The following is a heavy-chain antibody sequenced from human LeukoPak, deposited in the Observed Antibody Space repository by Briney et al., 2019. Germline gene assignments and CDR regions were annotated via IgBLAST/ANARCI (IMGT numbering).Heavy chain of an antibody. CDR3: ARAATFLFGVDQWLAFDI. J-gene: IGHJ3*02. D-gene: IGHD3-3*01. Sequence: ASVKVSCKASGYTFTSYGISWVRQARGQGLEWMGWISAYNGNTNYAQKLQGRVTMTTDTSASTAYMELRSLRSDDTAVYYCARAATFLFGVDQWLAFDIWGQGTMVTVSS. CDR2: ISAYNGNT. V-gene: IGHV1-18*01. CDR1: GYTFTSYG.